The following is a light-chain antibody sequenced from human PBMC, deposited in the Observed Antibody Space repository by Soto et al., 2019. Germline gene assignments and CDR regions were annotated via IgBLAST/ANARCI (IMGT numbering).Light chain of an antibody. CDR2: GAS. Sequence: EILMTQSPATLSVSPGERATLSCRASQSVSSHLAWYQQKPGQAPRLLIYGASSRATGIPDRFSGSGSGTDFTLTISRLEPEDFAVYYCQQYGSSPLTFGQGTKLEIK. CDR1: QSVSSH. J-gene: IGKJ2*01. CDR3: QQYGSSPLT. V-gene: IGKV3-20*01.